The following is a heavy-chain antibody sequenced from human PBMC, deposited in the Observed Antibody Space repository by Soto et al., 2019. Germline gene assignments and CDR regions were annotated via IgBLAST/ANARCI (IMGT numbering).Heavy chain of an antibody. V-gene: IGHV1-69*16. CDR1: GGTFSTHT. CDR2: IIPTLASP. J-gene: IGHJ5*02. Sequence: QVQLVQSGAEVKKPGSSVKVSCKASGGTFSTHTFSWVRQAPGQGLEWMGGIIPTLASPYYAQQFQGRVTLTADESTSTIYMELSSLKSDDTAVYYCARMIRDGFDPWGQGTLVTVSS. D-gene: IGHD3-16*01. CDR3: ARMIRDGFDP.